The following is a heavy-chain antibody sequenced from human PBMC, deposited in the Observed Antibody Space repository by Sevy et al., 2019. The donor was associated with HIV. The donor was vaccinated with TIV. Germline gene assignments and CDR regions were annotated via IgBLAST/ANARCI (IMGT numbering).Heavy chain of an antibody. CDR3: TTSARLL. Sequence: GGSLRLSCAASGVSVSHVWLYWVRRAPGRGLEWVGRLKSESDGGTREFASPVRGRFDMSRDESTNTVHLEMNDLKIDDTGVYYCTTSARLLWGLGTLVTVSS. J-gene: IGHJ4*02. V-gene: IGHV3-15*05. CDR2: LKSESDGGTR. CDR1: GVSVSHVW. D-gene: IGHD1-26*01.